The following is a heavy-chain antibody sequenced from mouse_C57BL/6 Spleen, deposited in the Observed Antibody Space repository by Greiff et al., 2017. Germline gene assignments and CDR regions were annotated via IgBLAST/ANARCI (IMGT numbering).Heavy chain of an antibody. V-gene: IGHV1-69*01. J-gene: IGHJ1*03. CDR2: IDPSDSYT. CDR3: ASSLTRKGNWYFDV. CDR1: GYTFTSYW. Sequence: QVQLQQPGAELVMPGASVKLSCKASGYTFTSYWMHWVKQRPGQGLEWIGEIDPSDSYTNYNQKFKGKSTLTVDKSSSTSYMQLSSLTSEDSAVYFCASSLTRKGNWYFDVWGTGTTVTVSS. D-gene: IGHD4-1*01.